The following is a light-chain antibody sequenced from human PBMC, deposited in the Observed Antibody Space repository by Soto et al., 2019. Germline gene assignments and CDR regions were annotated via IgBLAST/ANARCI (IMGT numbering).Light chain of an antibody. Sequence: DIHMTQSTSTLSASVGDRVPITWRASQSISNWLAWYQQKPGKAPKLLIYKASSLQSGVPSRFSGSGSGTDFTPTISSLQSEDFAVYYCQQYNIWRSITFGQGTRLEIK. CDR1: QSISNW. J-gene: IGKJ5*01. CDR2: KAS. V-gene: IGKV1-5*03. CDR3: QQYNIWRSIT.